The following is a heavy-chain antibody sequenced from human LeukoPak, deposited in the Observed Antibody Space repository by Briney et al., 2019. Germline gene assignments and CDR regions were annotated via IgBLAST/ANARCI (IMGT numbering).Heavy chain of an antibody. J-gene: IGHJ5*02. D-gene: IGHD4-11*01. CDR3: ARGMTTVTTPWFDP. V-gene: IGHV1-18*01. CDR1: GYAFTSYA. Sequence: ASVKVSCKASGYAFTSYAMHWVRQAPGQGLEWMGWISAYNGNTNYAQKLQGRVTMTTDTSTSTAYMELRSLRSDDTAVYYCARGMTTVTTPWFDPWGQGTLVTVSS. CDR2: ISAYNGNT.